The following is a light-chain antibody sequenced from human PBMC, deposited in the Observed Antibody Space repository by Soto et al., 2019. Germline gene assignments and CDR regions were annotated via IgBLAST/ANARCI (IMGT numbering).Light chain of an antibody. CDR2: DTS. V-gene: IGKV3-11*01. CDR1: QSVSGY. J-gene: IGKJ4*01. CDR3: QQRRHWPLT. Sequence: EIVLTQSPATLSLSPGERATLSCRASQSVSGYLAWYQQKPGQAPRLLIYDTSNRATGIPARFSGSGAGTDFTRTISSLEPEDFAVYYCQQRRHWPLTFGGGTKVEIK.